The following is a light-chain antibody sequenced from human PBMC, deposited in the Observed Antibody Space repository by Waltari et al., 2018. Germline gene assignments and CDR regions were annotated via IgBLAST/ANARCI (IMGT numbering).Light chain of an antibody. Sequence: QSALTQPASVSGSPGQSITISCTGTSSEVGGYNYVSWYQQHPGKAPKFMIYAVSKRPSGVSNRFSGSKSGNTASLTISGLQAEDEADYYCSSYTSSSTWVFGGGTKLTVL. V-gene: IGLV2-14*01. CDR1: SSEVGGYNY. CDR3: SSYTSSSTWV. CDR2: AVS. J-gene: IGLJ3*02.